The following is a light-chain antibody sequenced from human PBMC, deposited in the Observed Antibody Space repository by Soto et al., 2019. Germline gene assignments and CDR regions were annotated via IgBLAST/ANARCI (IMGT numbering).Light chain of an antibody. CDR1: QSVSSSY. Sequence: EIVLTQSPGTLSLSPGERATLSCRASQSVSSSYLAWYQQKPGQAPRLLIYGASSRATGIPDRFSGSGSGTYFTLTISRLEPEDFAVYYCQKYGSSPLITLGKGTRREI. J-gene: IGKJ5*01. CDR3: QKYGSSPLIT. CDR2: GAS. V-gene: IGKV3-20*01.